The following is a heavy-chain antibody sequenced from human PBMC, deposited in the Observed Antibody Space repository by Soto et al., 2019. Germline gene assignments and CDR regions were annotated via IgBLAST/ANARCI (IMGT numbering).Heavy chain of an antibody. CDR2: ISSSGSTI. Sequence: QVQLVESGGGLVKPGGSLRLSCAASGFTFSDYYMSWIRQAPGKGLEWVSYISSSGSTIYYADSVKGRFTISRDNAKNSMYLQMNSLRAEDTSVDYCARDGTICGVVRTSYYYGMDVWGQVTTGTVSS. CDR1: GFTFSDYY. CDR3: ARDGTICGVVRTSYYYGMDV. D-gene: IGHD3-3*01. J-gene: IGHJ6*02. V-gene: IGHV3-11*01.